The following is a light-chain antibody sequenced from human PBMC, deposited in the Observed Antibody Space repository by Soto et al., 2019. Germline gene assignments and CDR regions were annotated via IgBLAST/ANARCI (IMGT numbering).Light chain of an antibody. CDR3: QQYNSYPYT. J-gene: IGKJ2*01. V-gene: IGKV1-5*03. CDR1: QSISNW. CDR2: KAS. Sequence: DIQMTQSPSTLSASVGDRVTITCRASQSISNWLAWYQEKPGEAPHLLIYKASSLEGGVPSRFSGSGSGTEFTLTISSLQPDEFATYYCQQYNSYPYTFGQGTKLEIK.